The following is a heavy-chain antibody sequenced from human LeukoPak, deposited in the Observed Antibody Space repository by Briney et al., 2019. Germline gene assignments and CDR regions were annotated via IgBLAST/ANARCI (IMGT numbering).Heavy chain of an antibody. CDR1: GGTFSSYA. Sequence: SVKVSCKASGGTFSSYAISWVRQAPGQGFEWMGGIIPIFGTANYAQEFQGRVTMTTDTSTSTAYMELRSLRSDDTAVYYCARDCYYDTRSAGDAFDIWGQGTMVTVSS. D-gene: IGHD3-22*01. CDR3: ARDCYYDTRSAGDAFDI. CDR2: IIPIFGTA. J-gene: IGHJ3*02. V-gene: IGHV1-69*05.